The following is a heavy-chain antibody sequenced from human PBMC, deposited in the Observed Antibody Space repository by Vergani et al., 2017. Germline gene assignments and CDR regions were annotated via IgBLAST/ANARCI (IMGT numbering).Heavy chain of an antibody. V-gene: IGHV1-69*12. CDR1: GGTFRNYA. D-gene: IGHD1-20*01. Sequence: QVQLVQSGAEVKKPGSSVKVSCKASGGTFRNYAISWVRQAPGQGLEWMGGIIPIFGRANYAQKFQGRVTSTADESTSSAYMELSSLKSEDTAVYYSGGDGSPYNWNAPFYCGIDVWGQRTTVTVSS. J-gene: IGHJ6*02. CDR2: IIPIFGRA. CDR3: GGDGSPYNWNAPFYCGIDV.